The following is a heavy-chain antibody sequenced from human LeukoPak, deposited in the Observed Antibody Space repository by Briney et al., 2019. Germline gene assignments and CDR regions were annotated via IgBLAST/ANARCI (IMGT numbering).Heavy chain of an antibody. CDR3: AKVMKGSERLTMVRGVIIKTAGLYYMDV. D-gene: IGHD3-10*01. CDR2: ISASGGST. V-gene: IGHV3-23*01. J-gene: IGHJ6*03. Sequence: GGSLRLSCAASGFALSSYAMSWVRQAPGKGLEWVSSISASGGSTNYADSVKGRFSISRDNSKNTVYLQMNSLRAEDTAVYYCAKVMKGSERLTMVRGVIIKTAGLYYMDVWGKGTTVTVSS. CDR1: GFALSSYA.